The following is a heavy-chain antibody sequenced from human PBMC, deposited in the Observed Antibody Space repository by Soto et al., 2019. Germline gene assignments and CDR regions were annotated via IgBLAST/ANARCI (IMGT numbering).Heavy chain of an antibody. V-gene: IGHV1-46*03. CDR3: ARDYDFWSGYTSYGMDV. CDR1: GYTFTGYY. J-gene: IGHJ6*02. D-gene: IGHD3-3*01. Sequence: ASVKVSCKASGYTFTGYYMHWVRQAPGQGLEWMGIINPSGGSTSYAQKFQGRVTMTRDTSTSTVYMELSSLRSEDTAVYYCARDYDFWSGYTSYGMDVWGQGTTVTVSS. CDR2: INPSGGST.